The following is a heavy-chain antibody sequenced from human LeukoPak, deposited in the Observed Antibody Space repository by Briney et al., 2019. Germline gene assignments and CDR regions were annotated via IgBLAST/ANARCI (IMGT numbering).Heavy chain of an antibody. J-gene: IGHJ3*02. CDR2: IYTSGST. Sequence: SGTLSLTCTVSGGSISSYYWSWIRQPAGKGLEWIGRIYTSGSTNYNPSLKSRVTMSVGTSKNQFSLKLSSVTAADTAVYYCARYGLGPDAFDIWGQGTMVTVSS. D-gene: IGHD3-10*01. CDR1: GGSISSYY. CDR3: ARYGLGPDAFDI. V-gene: IGHV4-4*07.